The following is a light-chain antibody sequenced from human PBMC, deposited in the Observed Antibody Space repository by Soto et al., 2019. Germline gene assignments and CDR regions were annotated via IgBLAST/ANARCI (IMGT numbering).Light chain of an antibody. CDR1: SSDVGGYKY. J-gene: IGLJ2*01. Sequence: QSVLTQPASVSGSPGQSSTISCTGSSSDVGGYKYVSWYQQHPGKAPKLIIYEVSNRPSGVSNRFSGSKSGNTASLTISGLQDEDEGDYYCSSYTSSSTVIFGGGTKLTVL. CDR3: SSYTSSSTVI. V-gene: IGLV2-14*01. CDR2: EVS.